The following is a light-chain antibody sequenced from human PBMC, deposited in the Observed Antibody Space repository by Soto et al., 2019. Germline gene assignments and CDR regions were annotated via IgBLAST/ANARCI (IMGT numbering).Light chain of an antibody. CDR3: QQYNNWPPWT. V-gene: IGKV3-15*01. Sequence: EIVMTQSPATLSVSPRERVTLSCRASQDIRSSLAWYQQKPGQAPRLLIYGASTRATGIPVRFSGSGSGTEFTLTISSLQSEDFAVYYCQQYNNWPPWTFGQGTKV. J-gene: IGKJ1*01. CDR2: GAS. CDR1: QDIRSS.